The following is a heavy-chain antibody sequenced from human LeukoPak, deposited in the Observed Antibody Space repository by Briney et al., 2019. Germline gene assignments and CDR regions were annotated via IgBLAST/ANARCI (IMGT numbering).Heavy chain of an antibody. V-gene: IGHV4-59*01. CDR1: GGSISSYY. D-gene: IGHD1-26*01. Sequence: SETLSLTCAVSGGSISSYYWNWIRQPPGKGLEWIGEIYYSGSPKYNPSLKSRLTISVDTSKNQFSLKLRFVTSADTAVYYCASGSHPLSWFDPWGQGTLVTVSS. CDR2: IYYSGSP. CDR3: ASGSHPLSWFDP. J-gene: IGHJ5*02.